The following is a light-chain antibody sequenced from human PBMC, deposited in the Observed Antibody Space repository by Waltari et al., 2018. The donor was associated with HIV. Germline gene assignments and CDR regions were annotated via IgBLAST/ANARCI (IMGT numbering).Light chain of an antibody. V-gene: IGLV3-19*01. CDR3: NSRDSRGNHLV. Sequence: SSELTQDPAVSVALGQTVRITCQGDSLRSYYASWYQQKPGQAPVLVIYGKHNRPSGIPDRVSGSSSGNTASLTITGAQAEDEADYYCNSRDSRGNHLVFGGGTKLTVL. J-gene: IGLJ2*01. CDR1: SLRSYY. CDR2: GKH.